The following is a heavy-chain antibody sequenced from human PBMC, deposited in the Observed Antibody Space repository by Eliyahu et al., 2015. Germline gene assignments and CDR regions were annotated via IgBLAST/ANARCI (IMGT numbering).Heavy chain of an antibody. Sequence: QVQLQESGPGLVKPSETLSLPCXVSGAXINTYYWSWIRQPPGKGLEWIGYIYYSGSTNYNPSLKSRATISVDTSKNQFSLKLSSVTAADTAVYYCARDSSGWYGAIDYWGQGTLVTVSS. CDR1: GAXINTYY. J-gene: IGHJ4*02. D-gene: IGHD6-19*01. CDR3: ARDSSGWYGAIDY. V-gene: IGHV4-59*01. CDR2: IYYSGST.